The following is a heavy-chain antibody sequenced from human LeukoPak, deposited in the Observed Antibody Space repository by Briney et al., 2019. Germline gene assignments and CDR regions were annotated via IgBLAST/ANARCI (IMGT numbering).Heavy chain of an antibody. CDR3: ARETVLEPCGVADAGKAKSYFDY. CDR1: GFIFRRYG. J-gene: IGHJ4*02. D-gene: IGHD3-3*01. CDR2: IKEWEDKK. Sequence: GGSLRLSCAASGFIFRRYGKMGPRGARGRGGGGLANIKEWEDKKKCGDYEKGRYTISSDNAKNSLFLQVSSLRAEDTAVYYCARETVLEPCGVADAGKAKSYFDYWGQGTLVTVSS. V-gene: IGHV3-7*03.